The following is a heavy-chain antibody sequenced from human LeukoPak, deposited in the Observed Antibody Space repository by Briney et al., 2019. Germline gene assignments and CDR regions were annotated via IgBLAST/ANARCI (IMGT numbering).Heavy chain of an antibody. J-gene: IGHJ4*02. CDR1: GGTFSSYA. V-gene: IGHV1-69*13. Sequence: PWASVKVSCKASGGTFSSYAISWVRQAPGQGLEWMGGIIPIFGTANYAQKFQGRVTITADESTSTAYMELSSLRSEDTAVYYCASPGGSGSYFPFDYWGQGTLVTVSS. CDR3: ASPGGSGSYFPFDY. CDR2: IIPIFGTA. D-gene: IGHD1-26*01.